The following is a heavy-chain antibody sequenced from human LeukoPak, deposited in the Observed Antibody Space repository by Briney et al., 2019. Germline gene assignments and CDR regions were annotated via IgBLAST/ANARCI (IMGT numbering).Heavy chain of an antibody. Sequence: SETLSLTCTVSGGSISSYYWSWIRQPPGKGLEWIGYIYYSGSTNYNPPLKSRVTISVDTSKNQFSLKLSSVTAADTAVYYCARSLISGYRYYYYYMDVWGKGTTVTVSS. CDR1: GGSISSYY. V-gene: IGHV4-59*01. J-gene: IGHJ6*03. CDR3: ARSLISGYRYYYYYMDV. CDR2: IYYSGST. D-gene: IGHD5-18*01.